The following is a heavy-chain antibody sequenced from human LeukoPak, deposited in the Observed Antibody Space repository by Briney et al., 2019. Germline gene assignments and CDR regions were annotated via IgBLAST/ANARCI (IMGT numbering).Heavy chain of an antibody. CDR3: AKEPTMIVVVNHFDY. CDR1: GVTFSSYA. D-gene: IGHD3-22*01. V-gene: IGHV3-23*01. Sequence: PGGSLRLSCAASGVTFSSYAMSWVRQAPGKGLEWVSAISGSGGSTYYADSVKGRFTISRDNSKNTLYLQMNSLRAEDTAVYYCAKEPTMIVVVNHFDYWGQGTLVTVSS. CDR2: ISGSGGST. J-gene: IGHJ4*02.